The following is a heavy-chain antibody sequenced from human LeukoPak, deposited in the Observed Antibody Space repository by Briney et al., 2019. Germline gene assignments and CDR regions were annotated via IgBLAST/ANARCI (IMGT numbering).Heavy chain of an antibody. CDR2: IIPIFGTA. J-gene: IGHJ6*03. D-gene: IGHD6-19*01. CDR3: ARDLSPLGSSGYMRYYYYYMDV. V-gene: IGHV1-69*05. Sequence: SVKVSCKASGGSFSSYAISWVRQAPGQGLEWMGRIIPIFGTANYAQKFQGRVTITTDESTSTAYMELSSLRSEDTAVYYCARDLSPLGSSGYMRYYYYYMDVWGKGTTVTVSS. CDR1: GGSFSSYA.